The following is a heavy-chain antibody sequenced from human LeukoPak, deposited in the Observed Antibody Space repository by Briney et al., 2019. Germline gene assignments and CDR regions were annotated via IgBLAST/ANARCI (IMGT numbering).Heavy chain of an antibody. Sequence: GASVKVSCKASGGTFSSYAISWVRQAPGQGLEWMGGIIPIFGTANYAQKFQGRVTITADESTSTAYMELSSLRSEDTAVYYCARGKYSYAHTGNWGQGTLVTVSS. CDR3: ARGKYSYAHTGN. D-gene: IGHD5-18*01. J-gene: IGHJ4*02. V-gene: IGHV1-69*13. CDR2: IIPIFGTA. CDR1: GGTFSSYA.